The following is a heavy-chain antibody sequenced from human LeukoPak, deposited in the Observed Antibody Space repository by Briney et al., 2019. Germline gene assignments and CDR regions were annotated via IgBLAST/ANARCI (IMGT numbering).Heavy chain of an antibody. CDR3: ARDVVGATAFDY. J-gene: IGHJ4*02. V-gene: IGHV4-39*07. CDR1: GGSISSSSYY. CDR2: IYYSGST. D-gene: IGHD1-26*01. Sequence: SSETLSLTCTVSGGSISSSSYYWGWIRQPPGKGLEWIGSIYYSGSTYYNPSLKSRVTISVDTSKNQFSLKLSSVTAADAAVYYCARDVVGATAFDYWGQGTLVTVSS.